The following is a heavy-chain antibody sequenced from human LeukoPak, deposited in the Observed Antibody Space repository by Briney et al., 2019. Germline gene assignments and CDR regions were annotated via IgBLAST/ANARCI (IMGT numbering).Heavy chain of an antibody. J-gene: IGHJ4*02. Sequence: SGGSLRLSCAASGFTFSSYSMNWVRRAPGKGLEWVSSISSSSSYIYYADSVKGRFTISRDNAKNSLYLQMNSLRAEDTAVYYCARARGHTAMVRYFDYWGQGTLVTVSS. CDR3: ARARGHTAMVRYFDY. V-gene: IGHV3-21*01. D-gene: IGHD5-18*01. CDR1: GFTFSSYS. CDR2: ISSSSSYI.